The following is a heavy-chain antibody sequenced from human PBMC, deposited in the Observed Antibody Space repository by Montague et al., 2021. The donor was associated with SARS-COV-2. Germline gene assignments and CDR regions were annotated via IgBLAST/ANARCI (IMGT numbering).Heavy chain of an antibody. J-gene: IGHJ4*02. V-gene: IGHV3-30-3*01. CDR2: ISNDGTKK. CDR3: ARGGYYDTSGYYLDY. D-gene: IGHD3-22*01. Sequence: SLRLSCAASGFTFSYCAMHWVRQTPGKGLEWVAVISNDGTKKYHADTVKGRFTISRDNSKNTLYLQMNSLRAEDTAVYYCARGGYYDTSGYYLDYWGQGTLVTVSS. CDR1: GFTFSYCA.